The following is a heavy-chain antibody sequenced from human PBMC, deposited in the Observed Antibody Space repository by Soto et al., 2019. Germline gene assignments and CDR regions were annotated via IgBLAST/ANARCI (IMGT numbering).Heavy chain of an antibody. Sequence: GASVKVSCKASGYTFTSYDINWVRQATGQGLERMGWMNPNSGNTGYAQKFQGRVTMTRDTSISTAYMELSSLRSEDTAVYYCARFEGTSPDIVATIYYYYYYYMDVWGKGTTVTVSS. CDR1: GYTFTSYD. D-gene: IGHD5-12*01. CDR3: ARFEGTSPDIVATIYYYYYYYMDV. J-gene: IGHJ6*03. V-gene: IGHV1-8*01. CDR2: MNPNSGNT.